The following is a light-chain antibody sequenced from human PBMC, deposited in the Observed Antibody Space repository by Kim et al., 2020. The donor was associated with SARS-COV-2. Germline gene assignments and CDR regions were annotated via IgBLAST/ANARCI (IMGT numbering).Light chain of an antibody. CDR1: QSISNW. J-gene: IGKJ4*01. V-gene: IGKV1-5*03. CDR3: QQYNDYPLT. CDR2: KAS. Sequence: DIQMTQSPSTLSASVGDRVTITCRASQSISNWLAWYQQKPGKAPKLLIHKASTLQTGVPSRFSGTTSGTEFSLIINSLQPDDFATYYCQQYNDYPLTFGGGTKLEI.